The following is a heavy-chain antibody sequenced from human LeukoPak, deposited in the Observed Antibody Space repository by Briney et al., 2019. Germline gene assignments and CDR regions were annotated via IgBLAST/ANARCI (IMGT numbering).Heavy chain of an antibody. CDR1: GLTFTTYA. D-gene: IGHD4-17*01. CDR3: TKDYGGLRVFGS. J-gene: IGHJ4*02. CDR2: ISRSGGST. Sequence: GGSLRLSCAASGLTFTTYAMPCVRPAPGKGLEWVSPISRSGGSTYYADSVKGRFTISRDNSKNTLYLQMNSLRADGTAVYYCTKDYGGLRVFGSWGQGTLATVSS. V-gene: IGHV3-23*01.